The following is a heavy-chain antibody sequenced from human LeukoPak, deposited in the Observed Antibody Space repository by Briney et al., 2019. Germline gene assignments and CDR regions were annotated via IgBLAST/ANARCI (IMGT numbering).Heavy chain of an antibody. V-gene: IGHV3-23*01. CDR1: GFTFSNYA. Sequence: GGSLRLSCAASGFTFSNYAMSWVRQAPGKGLEWVSVISGSGGSTYHADSVKGRFTISRDNSNNTLYLQMNSLRAEDTAIYYCAKVRSAVVAAATNYWGQGALVTVSS. CDR2: ISGSGGST. J-gene: IGHJ4*02. D-gene: IGHD2-15*01. CDR3: AKVRSAVVAAATNY.